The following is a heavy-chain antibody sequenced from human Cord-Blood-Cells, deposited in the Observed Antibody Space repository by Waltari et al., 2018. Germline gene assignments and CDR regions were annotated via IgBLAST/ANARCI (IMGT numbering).Heavy chain of an antibody. CDR1: GGSISSSNW. V-gene: IGHV4-4*02. CDR3: ARWRRYCSSTSCSKNWYFDL. D-gene: IGHD2-2*01. CDR2: IYHSGST. Sequence: QVQLQESGPGLVKPSGTLSLTCAVSGGSISSSNWWSWVRQPPGKGLEGIGEIYHSGSTNDHPSLKSRVTISVDKSKNQFSLKLSSVTAADTAVYYGARWRRYCSSTSCSKNWYFDLWGRGTLVTVSS. J-gene: IGHJ2*01.